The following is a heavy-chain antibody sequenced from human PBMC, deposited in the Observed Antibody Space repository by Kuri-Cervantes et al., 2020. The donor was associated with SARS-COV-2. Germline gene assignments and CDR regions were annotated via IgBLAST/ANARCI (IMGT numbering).Heavy chain of an antibody. J-gene: IGHJ4*02. CDR2: IYYSGST. Sequence: SETLSLTCSASNGSISSSPYYWAWIRQPPGKGLEWIGSIYYSGSTYYNPSLKSRVTISVDTSKNQFSLKLSSVTAADTAVYYCARLYDSSGYYYPAFDYWGQGTLVTVSS. CDR1: NGSISSSPYY. D-gene: IGHD3-22*01. CDR3: ARLYDSSGYYYPAFDY. V-gene: IGHV4-39*01.